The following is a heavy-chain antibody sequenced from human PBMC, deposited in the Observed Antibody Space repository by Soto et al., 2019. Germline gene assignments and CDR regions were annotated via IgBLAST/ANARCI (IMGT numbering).Heavy chain of an antibody. CDR1: GPTCRNSA. CDR3: AADVLTYGNGGYFFGGFDT. J-gene: IGHJ3*02. CDR2: IVVGSGNT. Sequence: PSVKDSCKDSGPTCRNSAVRWVRKRRERGLEWIGWIVVGSGNTNYAQDFQGRVTIKRDMSTDTVYMELSSLSSEDSAVFFCAADVLTYGNGGYFFGGFDTWGQGTKVTVSS. D-gene: IGHD2-15*01. V-gene: IGHV1-58*01.